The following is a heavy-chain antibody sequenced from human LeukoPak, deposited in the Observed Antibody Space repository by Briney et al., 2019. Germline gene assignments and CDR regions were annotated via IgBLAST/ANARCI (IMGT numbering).Heavy chain of an antibody. V-gene: IGHV1-24*01. D-gene: IGHD2-21*02. CDR3: ATGTAYCGGDCYSANFDY. CDR2: FDPVDGET. CDR1: GYTLTELS. Sequence: ASVKVSCKVSGYTLTELSMHWVRQAPGKGLEWMGGFDPVDGETIYAQKFQGRVTMTEDTSTDTAYMELSSLRSEDTAVYYCATGTAYCGGDCYSANFDYWGQGTLVTVSS. J-gene: IGHJ4*02.